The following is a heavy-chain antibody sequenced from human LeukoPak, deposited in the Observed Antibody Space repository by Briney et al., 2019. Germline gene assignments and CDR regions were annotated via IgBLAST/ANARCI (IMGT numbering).Heavy chain of an antibody. CDR1: GYTVSSNY. V-gene: IGHV3-53*01. CDR3: AKDMSDYTNFPDV. Sequence: TGGSLRLSCAASGYTVSSNYMNWVRQAPGKGLEWVSVIYSGGSTFYADSVEGRFTISRDNSNNTLYLQMNSLRAEDTAMYYCAKDMSDYTNFPDVWGQGTTVTVSS. J-gene: IGHJ6*02. CDR2: IYSGGST. D-gene: IGHD4-11*01.